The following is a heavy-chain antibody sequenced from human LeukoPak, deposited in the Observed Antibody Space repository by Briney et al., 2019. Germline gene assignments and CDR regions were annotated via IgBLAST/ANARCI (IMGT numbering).Heavy chain of an antibody. V-gene: IGHV4-59*01. Sequence: SETLSLTCTVSGGSISSYYWSWIRQPPGKGLEWIGYIYYSGSTNYNPSLKSRVTISVDTSKNQFSLKLSSVTAADTAVYYCARSTCSSTSCYVGYWGQGTLVTVSS. CDR1: GGSISSYY. D-gene: IGHD2-2*01. J-gene: IGHJ4*02. CDR3: ARSTCSSTSCYVGY. CDR2: IYYSGST.